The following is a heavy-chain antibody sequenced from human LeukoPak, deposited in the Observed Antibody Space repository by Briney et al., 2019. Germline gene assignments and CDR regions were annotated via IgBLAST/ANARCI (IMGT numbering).Heavy chain of an antibody. CDR3: ARGEYGNQRSNNWFDP. V-gene: IGHV4-34*01. J-gene: IGHJ5*02. D-gene: IGHD4-11*01. Sequence: PSETLSLTCAVYGGSFSAYYWTWIRQPPGKGLEWTGEINHSGSTNYNPSLKSRVTISIDTSKNQFSLKLRSVTAADTAVYYCARGEYGNQRSNNWFDPWGQGTLVTVSS. CDR1: GGSFSAYY. CDR2: INHSGST.